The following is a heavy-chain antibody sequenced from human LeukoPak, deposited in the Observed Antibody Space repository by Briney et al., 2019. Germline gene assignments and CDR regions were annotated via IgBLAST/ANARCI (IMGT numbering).Heavy chain of an antibody. CDR1: GYTFTNYG. CDR3: ARGRFYTSGSYYNRLDY. V-gene: IGHV1-18*01. J-gene: IGHJ4*02. Sequence: ASVKVSCKASGYTFTNYGISWVRQAPGQGLEWMGWISAYNGHTKYAQKVQGRVTMTRDTSTSTAYMELGRLRSDDTAIYYCARGRFYTSGSYYNRLDYWGQGTLVTVSS. D-gene: IGHD3-10*01. CDR2: ISAYNGHT.